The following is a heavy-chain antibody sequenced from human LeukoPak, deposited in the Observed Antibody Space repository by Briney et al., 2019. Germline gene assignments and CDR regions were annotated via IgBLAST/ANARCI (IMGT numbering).Heavy chain of an antibody. V-gene: IGHV4-31*01. Sequence: SETLSLTCPVSGGSFSSGGYYWSWIRHHPGKGLEWLACISYSGIAYYNPSLKSLLTISVDTSKNQFSLELSSVTAADTALYYCARVLYDYYFDYWGQGTLVTVSS. CDR1: GGSFSSGGYY. J-gene: IGHJ4*02. D-gene: IGHD2/OR15-2a*01. CDR2: ISYSGIA. CDR3: ARVLYDYYFDY.